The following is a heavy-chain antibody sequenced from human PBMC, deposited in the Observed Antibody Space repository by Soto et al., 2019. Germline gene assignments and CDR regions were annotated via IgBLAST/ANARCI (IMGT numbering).Heavy chain of an antibody. V-gene: IGHV3-30-3*01. J-gene: IGHJ4*02. CDR1: GFTFSSYA. CDR2: ISYDGNNK. CDR3: ARELGMDEGGFDY. D-gene: IGHD6-13*01. Sequence: GGSLRLSCAASGFTFSSYALHWVRQAPGKGLEWVAIISYDGNNKYYADSVKGRFTISRDNSKNTLYLQMNSLRAEDTALYYCARELGMDEGGFDYWGQGTLVTVSS.